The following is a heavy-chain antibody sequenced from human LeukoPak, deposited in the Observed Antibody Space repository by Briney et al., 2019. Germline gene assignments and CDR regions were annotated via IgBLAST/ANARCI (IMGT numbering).Heavy chain of an antibody. Sequence: GGSLRLSCAASGFTFSSYWMSWVRQAPGKGLEWVANIKQDGSEKYYVDSVKGRFTISRDNAKNSLYQQMNSLRAEDTAVYYCASIGYSSSWADYFDYWGQGTLVTVSS. V-gene: IGHV3-7*01. CDR3: ASIGYSSSWADYFDY. D-gene: IGHD6-13*01. CDR2: IKQDGSEK. CDR1: GFTFSSYW. J-gene: IGHJ4*02.